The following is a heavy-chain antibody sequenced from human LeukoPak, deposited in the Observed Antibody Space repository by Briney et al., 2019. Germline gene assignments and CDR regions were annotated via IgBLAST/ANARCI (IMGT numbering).Heavy chain of an antibody. CDR2: IYYSGST. V-gene: IGHV4-39*07. Sequence: PSETLSLTCTVSGGSISSSSYYWGWIRQPPGKGLEWIGSIYYSGSTYYNPSLKSRVTISVDTSKNQFSLKLSSVTAADTAVYYCARGGEGPFDYWGQGTLVTVSS. D-gene: IGHD2-21*01. CDR3: ARGGEGPFDY. J-gene: IGHJ4*02. CDR1: GGSISSSSYY.